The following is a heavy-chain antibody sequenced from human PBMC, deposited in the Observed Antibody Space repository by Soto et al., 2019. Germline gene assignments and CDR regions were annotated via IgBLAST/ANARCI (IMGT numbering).Heavy chain of an antibody. CDR3: ARYCSTTGCQEWIDH. Sequence: GGSLRLSCAASGFTFSTYAMSWVRQAPGKGLQWVSGISGSGGTTDYADSVKGRFTISRDNSRNTLYLQMNSLRDDDTAVYYCARYCSTTGCQEWIDHWGHGTLVTVSS. J-gene: IGHJ4*01. V-gene: IGHV3-23*01. CDR1: GFTFSTYA. D-gene: IGHD2-2*01. CDR2: ISGSGGTT.